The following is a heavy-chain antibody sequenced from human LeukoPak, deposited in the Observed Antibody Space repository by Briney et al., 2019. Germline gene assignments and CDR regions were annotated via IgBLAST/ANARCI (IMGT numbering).Heavy chain of an antibody. J-gene: IGHJ5*02. CDR1: GFTVSSNY. CDR3: ARVSGYVIDL. CDR2: IWFDGRKT. Sequence: PGGSLRLSCAASGFTVSSNYMSWVRQAPGKGLEWVTVIWFDGRKTHYTDSVKGRFTTSRDNSKNTLYLQMNSLRAEDTAVYFCARVSGYVIDLWGQGTLVTVSS. D-gene: IGHD5-12*01. V-gene: IGHV3-33*08.